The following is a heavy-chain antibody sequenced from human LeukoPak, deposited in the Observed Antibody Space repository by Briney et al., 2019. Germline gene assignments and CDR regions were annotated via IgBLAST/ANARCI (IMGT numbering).Heavy chain of an antibody. V-gene: IGHV4-34*01. J-gene: IGHJ6*02. Sequence: PSETLSLTCAVYGGSFSGYYWSWIRQPPGKGLEWIGEINHSGSTNYNPSLKSRVTISVDTSKNQFSLKLSSVTAADTAVYYCARAEGYCSGGSCYYYYGIDVWGQGTTVTVSS. D-gene: IGHD2-15*01. CDR3: ARAEGYCSGGSCYYYYGIDV. CDR1: GGSFSGYY. CDR2: INHSGST.